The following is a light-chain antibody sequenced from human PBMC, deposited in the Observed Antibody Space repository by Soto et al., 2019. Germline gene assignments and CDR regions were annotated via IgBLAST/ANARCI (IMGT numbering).Light chain of an antibody. CDR3: CSYAGSRTLV. J-gene: IGLJ3*02. Sequence: QSALTQPASVSGSPGQSITISCTGTSSDVGNYNLVSWYQQHPGKAPKFIIYEASQRPSGVSNRFSGSKSGNTASLTISGLQAEDEADYYCCSYAGSRTLVFGGGTKVTVL. CDR2: EAS. CDR1: SSDVGNYNL. V-gene: IGLV2-23*01.